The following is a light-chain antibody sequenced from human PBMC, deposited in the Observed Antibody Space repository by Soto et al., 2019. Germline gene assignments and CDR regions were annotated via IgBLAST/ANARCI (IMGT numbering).Light chain of an antibody. CDR1: QSVSIF. V-gene: IGKV3-11*01. Sequence: EIVLTQSPATLSLSPGERATLSCRASQSVSIFLAWYQQKPGQAPRLLIYDASNRATGIPARFSGSGSETDFTLTISSLEPEDFAVYYCQQRSYWPTFGQGTRLEIK. CDR3: QQRSYWPT. J-gene: IGKJ5*01. CDR2: DAS.